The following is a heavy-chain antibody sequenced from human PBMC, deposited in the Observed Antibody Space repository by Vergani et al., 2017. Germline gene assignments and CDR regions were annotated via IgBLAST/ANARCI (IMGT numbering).Heavy chain of an antibody. V-gene: IGHV3-23*04. CDR2: ISGSGGST. CDR3: AREEGGYCSGGSCYGMDV. J-gene: IGHJ6*02. D-gene: IGHD2-15*01. Sequence: EVQLVESGGGLVKPGGSLRLSCAASGFTFSSYSMNWVRQAPGKGLEWVSAISGSGGSTYYADSVKGRFTISRDNSKNTLYLQMNSLRAEDTAVYYCAREEGGYCSGGSCYGMDVWGQGP. CDR1: GFTFSSYS.